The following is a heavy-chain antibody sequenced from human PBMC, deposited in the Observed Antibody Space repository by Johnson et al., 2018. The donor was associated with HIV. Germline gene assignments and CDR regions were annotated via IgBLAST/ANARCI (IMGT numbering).Heavy chain of an antibody. V-gene: IGHV3-30-3*01. Sequence: QVQLVESGGGLVQPGRSLRLSCAASGFTFSSSAMHWVRQAPGKGLEWVAVISYDGSNKYYAYSVKGRFTISKANSKNTLYLQMNSLRAEDTAVYYCAKDPFDCSSTSCYLDDAFDIWGQGTMVTVSS. J-gene: IGHJ3*02. CDR3: AKDPFDCSSTSCYLDDAFDI. CDR2: ISYDGSNK. D-gene: IGHD2-2*01. CDR1: GFTFSSSA.